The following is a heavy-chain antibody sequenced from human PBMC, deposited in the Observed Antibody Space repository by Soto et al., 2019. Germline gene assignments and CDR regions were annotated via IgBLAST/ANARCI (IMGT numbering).Heavy chain of an antibody. Sequence: ASVKGSCKASGYTLTSDGISWVRQAPGQGLEWMGWISAYNGNTNYAQKLQGRVTMTTDTSTSTAYMELRSLRSDDTAVYYCAKTSGYSYGYDAFDIWGQGTMVTVSS. D-gene: IGHD5-18*01. V-gene: IGHV1-18*01. CDR2: ISAYNGNT. CDR1: GYTLTSDG. J-gene: IGHJ3*02. CDR3: AKTSGYSYGYDAFDI.